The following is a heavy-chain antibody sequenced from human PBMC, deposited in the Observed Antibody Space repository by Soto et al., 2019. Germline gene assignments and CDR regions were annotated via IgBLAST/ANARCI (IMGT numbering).Heavy chain of an antibody. CDR3: ARGWGLVS. D-gene: IGHD3-16*01. CDR2: IIPIHGTT. J-gene: IGHJ4*02. V-gene: IGHV1-69*01. Sequence: QMEQSGAEVRKPGSSVKVSCKPSGGSLTSYPMAWVRQAPGQGFEWMGGIIPIHGTTEYAQKFQGRVTITSDESTNRATLELTGLTSEDTAVYYCARGWGLVSWGQGTLVTVSS. CDR1: GGSLTSYP.